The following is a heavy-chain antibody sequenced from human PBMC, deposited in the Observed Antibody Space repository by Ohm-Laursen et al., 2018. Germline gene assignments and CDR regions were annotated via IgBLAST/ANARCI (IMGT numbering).Heavy chain of an antibody. J-gene: IGHJ4*02. V-gene: IGHV4-59*01. Sequence: SETLSLTCTVSGGSISSYYWSWIRQPPGKGLEWIGYIYYSGSTNYNPSLKSRVTISVDTSKNQFSLKLSSVTAADTAVYYCARASYDTSDYYYRPIQFDFWGQGTLVTVSS. CDR2: IYYSGST. CDR3: ARASYDTSDYYYRPIQFDF. CDR1: GGSISSYY. D-gene: IGHD3-22*01.